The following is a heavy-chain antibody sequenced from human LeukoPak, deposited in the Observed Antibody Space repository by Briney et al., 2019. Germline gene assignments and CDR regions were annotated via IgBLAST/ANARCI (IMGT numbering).Heavy chain of an antibody. Sequence: PSETLSLTCTVSGGSISNYYWSWIRQPPGKGLEWIGYIYYSGSTNYNPSLKGRVTISVDTSKNQFSLKLSSVTAADTAVYYCARDREPFCRSPGCSFPYGGRETLATVPS. CDR1: GGSISNYY. D-gene: IGHD2-2*01. J-gene: IGHJ4*02. CDR3: ARDREPFCRSPGCSFPY. V-gene: IGHV4-59*01. CDR2: IYYSGST.